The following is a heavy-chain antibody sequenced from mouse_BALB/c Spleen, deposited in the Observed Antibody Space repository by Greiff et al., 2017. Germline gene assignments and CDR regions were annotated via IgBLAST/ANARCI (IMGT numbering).Heavy chain of an antibody. J-gene: IGHJ3*01. CDR2: INTYTGEP. Sequence: VESGPELKKPGETVKISCKASGYTFTNYGMNWVKQAPGKGLKWMGWINTYTGEPTYADDFKGRFAFSLETSASTAYLQINNLKNEDTATYFCAREARATGSWFAYWGQGTLVTVSA. V-gene: IGHV9-3-1*01. CDR1: GYTFTNYG. D-gene: IGHD3-1*01. CDR3: AREARATGSWFAY.